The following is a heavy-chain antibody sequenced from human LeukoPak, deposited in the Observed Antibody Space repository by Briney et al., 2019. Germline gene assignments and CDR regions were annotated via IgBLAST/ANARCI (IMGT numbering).Heavy chain of an antibody. V-gene: IGHV1-69*13. CDR3: ARGVLLVLIGDASPGWFDP. J-gene: IGHJ5*02. D-gene: IGHD3-16*01. CDR1: GGTFSNNA. CDR2: IIPISGKT. Sequence: SVKVSCKASGGTFSNNAINWVRQAPGHGLEWMGGIIPISGKTNYAQKFQGRVSTTADESTSTVYMELSSLKSEDTAVYYCARGVLLVLIGDASPGWFDPWGQGTPVTVPS.